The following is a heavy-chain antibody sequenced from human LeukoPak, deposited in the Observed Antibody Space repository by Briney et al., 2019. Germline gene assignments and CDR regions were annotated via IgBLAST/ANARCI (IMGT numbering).Heavy chain of an antibody. D-gene: IGHD3-22*01. V-gene: IGHV1-18*01. Sequence: ASVKVSCKASGGTFSSYAISWVRQAPGQGLEWMGWISAYNGNTNYAQKLQGRVTMTTDTSTSTAYMELRSLRSDDTAVYYCARVGGYYPSHWYFDLWGRGTLVTVSS. CDR2: ISAYNGNT. J-gene: IGHJ2*01. CDR1: GGTFSSYA. CDR3: ARVGGYYPSHWYFDL.